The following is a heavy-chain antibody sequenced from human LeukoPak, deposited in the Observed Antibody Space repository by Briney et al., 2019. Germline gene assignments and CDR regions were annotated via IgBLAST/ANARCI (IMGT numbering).Heavy chain of an antibody. J-gene: IGHJ4*02. CDR3: ARDGRYCSTTSRPLAAFDY. CDR1: GFTFSGYE. Sequence: GGSLRLSCAASGFTFSGYEMNWVRRAPGKGLEWVSYISSSGGIIYYADSVKGRFTISRDNVKNSLSLQMNSLRAEDTAVYYCARDGRYCSTTSRPLAAFDYWGQGTLVTVSS. D-gene: IGHD2-2*01. CDR2: ISSSGGII. V-gene: IGHV3-48*03.